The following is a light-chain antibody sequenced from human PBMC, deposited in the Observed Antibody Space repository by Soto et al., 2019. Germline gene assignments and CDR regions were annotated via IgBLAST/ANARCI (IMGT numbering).Light chain of an antibody. CDR3: QQYNNWPPFT. Sequence: ELVMTQSPVTLSVSPGERATLSCRASQSVSNNLAWYQQKPGQAPSLLIYGASTRPTGIPARFSGSGSGTXXXXXXXXXXXXXFAVYYCQQYNNWPPFTFGQGTRLEIK. V-gene: IGKV3-15*01. J-gene: IGKJ5*01. CDR1: QSVSNN. CDR2: GAS.